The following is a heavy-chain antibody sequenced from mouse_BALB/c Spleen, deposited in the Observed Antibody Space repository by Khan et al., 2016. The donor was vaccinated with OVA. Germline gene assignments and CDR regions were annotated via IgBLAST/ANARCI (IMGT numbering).Heavy chain of an antibody. V-gene: IGHV1-53*01. J-gene: IGHJ3*01. CDR2: INPDTGGA. CDR3: TGGGYGCFAY. CDR1: GYTFTSYY. D-gene: IGHD2-2*01. Sequence: QVQLQQSGAELVKPGASVRLSCKASGYTFTSYYIYWVKQRPGQGLEWIGEINPDTGGADFNEKFKSKATLTVDKSSSTTYMQLTSLTSEDSAVYYCTGGGYGCFAYWGQGTLVTVSA.